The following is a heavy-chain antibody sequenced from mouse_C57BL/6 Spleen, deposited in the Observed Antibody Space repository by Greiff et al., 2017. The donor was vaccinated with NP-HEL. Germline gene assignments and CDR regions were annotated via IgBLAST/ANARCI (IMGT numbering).Heavy chain of an antibody. V-gene: IGHV1-82*01. Sequence: VQLQQSGPELVKPGASVKISCKASGYAFSSSWMNWVKQRPGTGLEWIGRIYPGDGDHNYNGKFKGKAILTADKSSSTAYMQLSSLTSEDSAVYFCARRPYDYDGGYYAMDYWGQGTSGTVSS. CDR2: IYPGDGDH. CDR1: GYAFSSSW. D-gene: IGHD2-4*01. CDR3: ARRPYDYDGGYYAMDY. J-gene: IGHJ4*01.